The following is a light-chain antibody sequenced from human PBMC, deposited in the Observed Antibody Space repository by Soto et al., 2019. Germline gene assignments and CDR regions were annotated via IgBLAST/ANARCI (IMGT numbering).Light chain of an antibody. J-gene: IGKJ1*01. CDR1: QSVLYSSNNKNY. CDR3: LQYYRTPGA. V-gene: IGKV4-1*01. CDR2: WAS. Sequence: DIVMTQSPDSLAVSLGERATINCKSSQSVLYSSNNKNYLAWYQQKPGQPPKLLIYWASTRESGVPDRFSGSGSGTDFTLTISRLQAEDVAVYYCLQYYRTPGAFGQGTKVEIK.